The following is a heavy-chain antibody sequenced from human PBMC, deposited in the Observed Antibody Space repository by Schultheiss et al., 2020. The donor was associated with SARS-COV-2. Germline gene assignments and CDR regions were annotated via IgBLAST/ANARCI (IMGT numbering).Heavy chain of an antibody. V-gene: IGHV3-13*01. CDR2: IGTGGDR. CDR1: GFTCSSCD. D-gene: IGHD6-13*01. J-gene: IGHJ6*02. CDR3: AKGASHDSSSWFSYYYYYGMDV. Sequence: GESLKISCAASGFTCSSCDMHWVRQGTGRGLEWVSRIGTGGDRCYPGSVKGRCTISRDNSKKTLYLQMNSLRAEDTAVYYCAKGASHDSSSWFSYYYYYGMDVWGQGTTVTVSS.